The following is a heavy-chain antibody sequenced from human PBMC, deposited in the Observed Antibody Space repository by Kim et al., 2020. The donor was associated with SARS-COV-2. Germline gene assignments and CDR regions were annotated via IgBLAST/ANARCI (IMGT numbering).Heavy chain of an antibody. D-gene: IGHD3-16*02. CDR1: GGSISSSSYY. CDR2: IYYSGST. CDR3: ARDLSKALFDY. V-gene: IGHV4-39*07. Sequence: SETLSLTCTVSGGSISSSSYYWGWIRQPPGKGLEWIGSIYYSGSTYYNPSLKSRVTISVDTSKNQFSLKLSSVTAADTAVYYCARDLSKALFDYWGQGTLVTVSS. J-gene: IGHJ4*02.